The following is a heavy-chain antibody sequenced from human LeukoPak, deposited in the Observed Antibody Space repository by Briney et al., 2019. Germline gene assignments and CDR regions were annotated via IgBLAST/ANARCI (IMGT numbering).Heavy chain of an antibody. J-gene: IGHJ3*02. CDR3: ARDRTASRSTSDPFDI. D-gene: IGHD2-2*01. Sequence: ASVKVSCKASGGTFSSYAISWVRQAPGQGLEWMGGIIPIFGTANYAQKFQGRVTITTDESTSTAYMELSSLRSEDTAVYYCARDRTASRSTSDPFDIWGQGTMVTVSS. V-gene: IGHV1-69*05. CDR1: GGTFSSYA. CDR2: IIPIFGTA.